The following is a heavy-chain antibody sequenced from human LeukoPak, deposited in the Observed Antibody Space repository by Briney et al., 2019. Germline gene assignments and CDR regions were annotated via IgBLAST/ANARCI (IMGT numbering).Heavy chain of an antibody. Sequence: ASVKVSCKVSGYTLTELSMHWVRQAPGKGLEWMGGFDPEDGETIYAQKFQGRVTMTEDTSTDTAYMELSSLRSDDTAVYYCAREMVPLRYFDWWDYYYYGMDVWGQGTTVTVSS. D-gene: IGHD3-9*01. J-gene: IGHJ6*02. CDR3: AREMVPLRYFDWWDYYYYGMDV. CDR1: GYTLTELS. V-gene: IGHV1-24*01. CDR2: FDPEDGET.